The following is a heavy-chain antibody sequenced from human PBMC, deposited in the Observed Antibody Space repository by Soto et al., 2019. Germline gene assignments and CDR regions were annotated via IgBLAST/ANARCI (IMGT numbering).Heavy chain of an antibody. D-gene: IGHD2-21*02. CDR2: ISGSGRNI. CDR3: AKDDRTASRMDY. V-gene: IGHV3-23*01. Sequence: EVQLLESGGGLVQPGGSLRLSCATSGLSFSLYSMGWVRQAPGKGLEWVSAISGSGRNIHYADSVKGRFTISRDNSKNTLSLQMNSLRAEDTALYYCAKDDRTASRMDYWGQETLVTVSS. J-gene: IGHJ4*02. CDR1: GLSFSLYS.